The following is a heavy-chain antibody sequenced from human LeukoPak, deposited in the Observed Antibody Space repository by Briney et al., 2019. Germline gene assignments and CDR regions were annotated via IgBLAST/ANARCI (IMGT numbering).Heavy chain of an antibody. Sequence: GGSPRLSCAGSGFTFSTYAMSWVRQAPGKGLEWVSVISGSGASTYYADSVKGRFTISRDNSKNTLYLQMNSLRAEDTAVYYCAKGIVPAPNGAFDIWGQGTMVSVSS. CDR1: GFTFSTYA. CDR3: AKGIVPAPNGAFDI. CDR2: ISGSGAST. V-gene: IGHV3-23*01. J-gene: IGHJ3*02. D-gene: IGHD2-2*01.